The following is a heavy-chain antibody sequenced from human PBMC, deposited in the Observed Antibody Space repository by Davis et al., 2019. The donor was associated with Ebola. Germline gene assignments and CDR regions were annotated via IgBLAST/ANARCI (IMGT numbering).Heavy chain of an antibody. CDR1: GGTFSSYA. Sequence: ASVKVSCKASGGTFSSYAISWVRQAPGQGLEWMGWISAYNGNTNYAQKLQGRVTMTTDTSTSTAYMELRSLRSDDTAVYYCATAVGYVDGMDVWGQGTTVTVSS. J-gene: IGHJ6*02. V-gene: IGHV1-18*01. D-gene: IGHD3-16*01. CDR3: ATAVGYVDGMDV. CDR2: ISAYNGNT.